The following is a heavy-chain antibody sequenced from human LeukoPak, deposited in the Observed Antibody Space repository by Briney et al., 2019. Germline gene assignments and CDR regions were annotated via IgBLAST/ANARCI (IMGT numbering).Heavy chain of an antibody. J-gene: IGHJ4*02. D-gene: IGHD6-19*01. CDR2: IGGGGPTT. V-gene: IGHV3-23*01. CDR1: GFTFSTYA. CDR3: ARGFLGGTDQYFDS. Sequence: GGSLRLSCATSGFTFSTYAMNWVRQAPAKGLEWVSTIGGGGPTTDYADSVKDRFTISRDNSKNTLYLQMNSLRAEDTAVYFCARGFLGGTDQYFDSWGQGTLVTVS.